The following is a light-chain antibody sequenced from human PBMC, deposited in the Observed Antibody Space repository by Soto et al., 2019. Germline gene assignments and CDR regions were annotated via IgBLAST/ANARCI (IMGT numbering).Light chain of an antibody. CDR2: GAS. Sequence: EIVLTQSPGTLSLSPGERATLSCRASQSVSSSYLAWYQQKPGQAPRLLIYGASSRATRIPDRFSGSGSGTDFTLTISRLEPEDFAVSYCQQYGSSPLFTFGPGTKVDIK. CDR3: QQYGSSPLFT. CDR1: QSVSSSY. J-gene: IGKJ3*01. V-gene: IGKV3-20*01.